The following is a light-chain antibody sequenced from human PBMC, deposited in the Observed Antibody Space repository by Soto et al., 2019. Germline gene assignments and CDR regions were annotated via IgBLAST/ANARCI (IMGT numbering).Light chain of an antibody. CDR3: QQYNTFLT. Sequence: MTQSPAALSASVGDRVTITCRASQSVSSGLAWYQQKPGKAPNLLIYDASHLESGVPSRFSGSGSGTEFTLTISSLQPDDFAAYYCQQYNTFLTFGEGTKVDIK. CDR1: QSVSSG. J-gene: IGKJ4*01. V-gene: IGKV1-5*01. CDR2: DAS.